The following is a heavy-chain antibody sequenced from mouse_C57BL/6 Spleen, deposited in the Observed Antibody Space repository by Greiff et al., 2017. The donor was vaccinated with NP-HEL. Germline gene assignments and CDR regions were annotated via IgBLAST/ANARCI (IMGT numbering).Heavy chain of an antibody. D-gene: IGHD1-1*01. V-gene: IGHV1-53*01. CDR3: ARNSRIYYGSSDFDY. CDR2: INPSNGGT. Sequence: QVQLKQPGTELVKPGASVKLSCKASGYTFTSYWMHWVKQRPGQGLEWIGNINPSNGGTNYNEKFKSKATLTVDKSSSTACMQLSSLTSEDSAVYYCARNSRIYYGSSDFDYWGQGTTLTVSS. CDR1: GYTFTSYW. J-gene: IGHJ2*01.